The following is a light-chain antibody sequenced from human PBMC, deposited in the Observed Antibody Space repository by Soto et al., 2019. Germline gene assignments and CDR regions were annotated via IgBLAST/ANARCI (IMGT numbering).Light chain of an antibody. V-gene: IGKV1-5*03. CDR2: KAS. CDR3: QQYNSYSTWT. J-gene: IGKJ1*01. Sequence: DMQMTQSPSTLSASVGDTVTVTCRASESVSGWLAWYQQKPGEAPKLLIYKASSLESGVPSRFSGSGSGTEFTLTISSLQPDDFATYYCQQYNSYSTWTFGQGTKVDI. CDR1: ESVSGW.